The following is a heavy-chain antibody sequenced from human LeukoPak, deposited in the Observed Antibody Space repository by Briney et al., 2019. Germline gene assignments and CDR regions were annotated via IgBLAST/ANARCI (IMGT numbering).Heavy chain of an antibody. Sequence: SETLSLTCTVSGGSISSYYWTWIRQPAGKGLECIGRMNTSGSTKYNPSLKSRVTMSVDTSKNQFSLKLTSVTAADTAVYYCARDREVYYDGSGYYDFYYMDVWGKGTTVTVSS. CDR3: ARDREVYYDGSGYYDFYYMDV. CDR2: MNTSGST. D-gene: IGHD3-22*01. CDR1: GGSISSYY. V-gene: IGHV4-4*07. J-gene: IGHJ6*03.